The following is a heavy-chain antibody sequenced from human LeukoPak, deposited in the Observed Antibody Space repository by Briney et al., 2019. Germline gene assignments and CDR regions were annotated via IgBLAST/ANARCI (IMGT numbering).Heavy chain of an antibody. J-gene: IGHJ4*02. CDR2: IYYSGST. Sequence: PSETLSLTCTVSGGSISSYYWSWIRQPPGKGLEWIGYIYYSGSTNYNPSLKSRVTISVDTSKNQFSLKLSSVTAADTAVYYCARAENGLGYWGQGTLVTVSS. CDR3: ARAENGLGY. V-gene: IGHV4-59*01. CDR1: GGSISSYY. D-gene: IGHD3-16*01.